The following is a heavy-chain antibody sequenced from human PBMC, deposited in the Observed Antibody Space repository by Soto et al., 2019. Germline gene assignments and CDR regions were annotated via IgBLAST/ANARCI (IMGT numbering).Heavy chain of an antibody. J-gene: IGHJ5*02. Sequence: GASVKVSCKASGYTFTSYYMHWVRQAPGQGLEWMGIINPSGGSTSYAQKFQGRVTMTRDTSTSTVYMELSSLRSEDTAVYYCARSATDYDFWSGYYNNWFDPWGQGTLVTVSS. CDR2: INPSGGST. CDR1: GYTFTSYY. V-gene: IGHV1-46*03. D-gene: IGHD3-3*01. CDR3: ARSATDYDFWSGYYNNWFDP.